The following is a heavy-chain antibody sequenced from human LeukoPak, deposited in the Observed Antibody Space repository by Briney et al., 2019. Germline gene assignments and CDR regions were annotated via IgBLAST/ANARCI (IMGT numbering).Heavy chain of an antibody. Sequence: PGGSLRLSCAASGFTFSSYGMHWVRQAPGKGLEWVAVIWYDGSNKYYAGSVKGRFTISRDNSKNTLYLQMNSLRAEDTAVYYCVTVTSYDAFDIWGQGTMVTVSS. J-gene: IGHJ3*02. CDR3: VTVTSYDAFDI. V-gene: IGHV3-33*01. CDR2: IWYDGSNK. CDR1: GFTFSSYG. D-gene: IGHD4-17*01.